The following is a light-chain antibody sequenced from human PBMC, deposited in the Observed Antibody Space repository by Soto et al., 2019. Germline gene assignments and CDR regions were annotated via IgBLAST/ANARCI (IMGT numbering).Light chain of an antibody. CDR3: SSHTSSGTRV. CDR1: SSDVGAYDY. Sequence: QSVLTQPASVSGSLGQSITISCTGTSSDVGAYDYVSWYQQYPGKVPKLIIYDVTYRPPGVSNRFSGSKSGNTASLTISGLQAEDETDYYCSSHTSSGTRVFGTGTKVTVL. CDR2: DVT. J-gene: IGLJ1*01. V-gene: IGLV2-14*03.